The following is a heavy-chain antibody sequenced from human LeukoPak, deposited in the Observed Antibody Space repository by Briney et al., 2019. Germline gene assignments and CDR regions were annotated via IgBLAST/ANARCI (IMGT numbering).Heavy chain of an antibody. CDR3: ARDTTDYYDSSGYYLAYYYYYGMDV. V-gene: IGHV1-46*01. CDR1: GYTFTSYY. Sequence: ASVKVSCKASGYTFTSYYMHWVRQAPGHGLEWMGIINPSGGSTSYAQKFQGRVTMTRDTSTSTVYMELSSLRSEDTAVYYCARDTTDYYDSSGYYLAYYYYYGMDVWGQGTTITVSS. D-gene: IGHD3-22*01. J-gene: IGHJ6*02. CDR2: INPSGGST.